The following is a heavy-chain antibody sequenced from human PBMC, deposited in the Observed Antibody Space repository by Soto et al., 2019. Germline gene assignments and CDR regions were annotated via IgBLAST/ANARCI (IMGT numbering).Heavy chain of an antibody. CDR2: IYFSGRT. Sequence: SDTLSLTCTVPGPSVDGASFYWNWILQPPGKGLEWIGYIYFSGRTNYNPSLKSRVTISIDTSKNQFSLKLTSATAADTAVYYCSRDVDFGGEDVWGQGTTVT. J-gene: IGHJ6*02. CDR1: GPSVDGASFY. V-gene: IGHV4-61*01. D-gene: IGHD4-17*01. CDR3: SRDVDFGGEDV.